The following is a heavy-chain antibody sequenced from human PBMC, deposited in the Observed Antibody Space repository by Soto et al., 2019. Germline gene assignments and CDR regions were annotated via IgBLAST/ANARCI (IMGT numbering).Heavy chain of an antibody. CDR1: GGSISSYY. V-gene: IGHV4-59*01. J-gene: IGHJ6*03. Sequence: SETLSLTCTVSGGSISSYYWSWIRQPPGKGLEWIGYIYYSGSTNYNPSLKSRVTISVDTSKNQFSLKLSSVTAADTAVYYCARENGDYLMDVWGKGTTVTVSS. CDR2: IYYSGST. D-gene: IGHD4-17*01. CDR3: ARENGDYLMDV.